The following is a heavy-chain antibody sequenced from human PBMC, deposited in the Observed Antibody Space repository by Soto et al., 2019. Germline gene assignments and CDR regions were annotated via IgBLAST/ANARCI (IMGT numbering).Heavy chain of an antibody. V-gene: IGHV1-2*02. CDR3: ARSYSGSYYYYYYGMDV. Sequence: ASVKVSCKASGYTFTGYYMHWVRQAPGQGLEWMGWINPNSGGTNYAQKFQGRVTMTRDTSISTAYMELSRLRSDDTAVYYCARSYSGSYYYYYYGMDVWGQGTTVTVSS. J-gene: IGHJ6*02. CDR1: GYTFTGYY. CDR2: INPNSGGT. D-gene: IGHD1-26*01.